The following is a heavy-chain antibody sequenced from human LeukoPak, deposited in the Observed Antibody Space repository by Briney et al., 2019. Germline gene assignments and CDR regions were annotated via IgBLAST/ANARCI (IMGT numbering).Heavy chain of an antibody. CDR3: AKTGNPATGDY. D-gene: IGHD1-1*01. J-gene: IGHJ4*02. CDR2: IRYDRSAT. Sequence: GGSLRLSCAASGFTFSYYGMHWVRQAPGKGLEWVAFIRYDRSATYYADSVKGRFTISRDNSKNTLYLQMNSLRAEDTAVYYCAKTGNPATGDYWGQGIMVIVSS. CDR1: GFTFSYYG. V-gene: IGHV3-30*02.